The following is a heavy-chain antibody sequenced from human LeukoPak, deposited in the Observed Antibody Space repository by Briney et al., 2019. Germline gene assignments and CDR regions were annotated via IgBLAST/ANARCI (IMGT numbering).Heavy chain of an antibody. D-gene: IGHD3-22*01. CDR3: AKDPHXSYYYDSSGYSNFDY. J-gene: IGHJ4*02. CDR1: GFTFDDYA. V-gene: IGHV3-9*01. CDR2: ISWTSGSI. Sequence: SLRLSCAASGFTFDDYAMHWVRQAPGKGLEWVSGISWTSGSIGYADSVKGRFTISRDNAKNSLYLQMNGLRAEDTALYYXAKDPHXSYYYDSSGYSNFDYWGQGTLVTVSS.